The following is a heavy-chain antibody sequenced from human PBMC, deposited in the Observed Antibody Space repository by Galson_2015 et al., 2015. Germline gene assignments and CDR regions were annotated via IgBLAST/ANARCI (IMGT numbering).Heavy chain of an antibody. CDR1: GGSLSGYQ. J-gene: IGHJ5*02. CDR3: ARGRTRLQVTVALPAAPRGNWFDP. V-gene: IGHV4-34*01. Sequence: SETLSLTCAVYGGSLSGYQWSWIRQPPGKGLEWIGEAYHRGTNNYNPSFKSRVSMSLDTSKNQFSLKLTSVTAADTAVYFCARGRTRLQVTVALPAAPRGNWFDPWGQGTLVTVSS. D-gene: IGHD2-2*01. CDR2: AYHRGTN.